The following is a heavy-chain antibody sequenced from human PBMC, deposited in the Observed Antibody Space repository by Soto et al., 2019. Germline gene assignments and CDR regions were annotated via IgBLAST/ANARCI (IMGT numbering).Heavy chain of an antibody. J-gene: IGHJ4*02. CDR2: INHSGST. V-gene: IGHV4-34*01. D-gene: IGHD6-6*01. Sequence: SETLSLTCAVYGGSFSGYYWSWIRQPPGKGLEWIGEINHSGSTNYNPSLKSRVTISVDTSKNQFSLKLSSVTAADTAVYYCARRSAGSSKDYWGQGTLVTFSS. CDR1: GGSFSGYY. CDR3: ARRSAGSSKDY.